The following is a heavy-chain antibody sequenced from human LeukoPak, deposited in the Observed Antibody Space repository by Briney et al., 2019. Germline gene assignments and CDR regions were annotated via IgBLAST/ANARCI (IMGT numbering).Heavy chain of an antibody. CDR1: GGSISSSNYY. CDR2: IYYSGST. D-gene: IGHD3-22*01. CDR3: ARVHYYDSSGYWAYYYGMDV. Sequence: SETLSLTCTVSGGSISSSNYYWGWIRQSPGKGLEWIGSIYYSGSTYYNPSLKSRVTISVDTSESQFSLKLSSVTAADTAVYYCARVHYYDSSGYWAYYYGMDVWGQGTTVTVSS. V-gene: IGHV4-39*01. J-gene: IGHJ6*02.